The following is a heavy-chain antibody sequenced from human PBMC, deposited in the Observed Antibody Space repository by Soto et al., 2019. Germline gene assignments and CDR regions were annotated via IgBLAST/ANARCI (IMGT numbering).Heavy chain of an antibody. D-gene: IGHD3-3*01. Sequence: ASVKVSCKASGYTFTSYGISWVRQAPGQGLEWMGWINANSGGTNYAQKFQGRVTMTRDTSISTAYMELSRLRSDDTAVYYCARSTYYDFWSGYSGPFDIWGQGTMVTVSS. J-gene: IGHJ3*02. V-gene: IGHV1-2*02. CDR2: INANSGGT. CDR3: ARSTYYDFWSGYSGPFDI. CDR1: GYTFTSYG.